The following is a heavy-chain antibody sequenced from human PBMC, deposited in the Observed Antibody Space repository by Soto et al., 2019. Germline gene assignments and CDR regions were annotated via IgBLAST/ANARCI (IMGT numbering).Heavy chain of an antibody. D-gene: IGHD2-2*01. V-gene: IGHV1-69*01. J-gene: IGHJ6*02. CDR3: AQRCSSSDCPRNYHYAMDV. CDR2: IIPIFGTV. CDR1: GGTFSNYA. Sequence: QVQLVQSGAEVKKPGSSVKVSCKASGGTFSNYAIIWVRQAPGQGLEWVGGIIPIFGTVNNAQKFQGRVRITADESMSTAYMELSSLRSEDTAVYYCAQRCSSSDCPRNYHYAMDVWGQGTAVTVSS.